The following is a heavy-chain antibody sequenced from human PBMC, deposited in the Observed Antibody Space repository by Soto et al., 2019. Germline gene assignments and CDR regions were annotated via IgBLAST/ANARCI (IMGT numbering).Heavy chain of an antibody. CDR1: GGSISSSSYY. CDR3: ARQSKKLWSFDD. V-gene: IGHV4-39*01. D-gene: IGHD5-18*01. J-gene: IGHJ4*02. CDR2: IYYSGST. Sequence: TSETLSLTCTVSGGSISSSSYYWGWIRQPPGKGLEWIGSIYYSGSTYYNPSLKSRVTISVDTSKNQFSLKLSSVTAADTAVYYCARQSKKLWSFDDWGQGTLVTVSS.